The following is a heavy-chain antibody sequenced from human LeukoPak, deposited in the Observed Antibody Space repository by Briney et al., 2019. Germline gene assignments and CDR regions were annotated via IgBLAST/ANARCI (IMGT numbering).Heavy chain of an antibody. J-gene: IGHJ4*02. Sequence: PSETLSLTCTVSGASISSNSYYWGWIRRPPGKGLEWIGSIYYSGSTYYNPSLKSRVTVSVDTSKNQFSLRLSSVTAADTAVYYCVRGSTLRHYQYWGQGTLVTVSS. CDR1: GASISSNSYY. D-gene: IGHD3-16*01. V-gene: IGHV4-39*01. CDR2: IYYSGST. CDR3: VRGSTLRHYQY.